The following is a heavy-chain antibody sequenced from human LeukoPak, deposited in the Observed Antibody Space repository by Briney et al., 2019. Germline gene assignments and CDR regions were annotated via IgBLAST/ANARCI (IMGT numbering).Heavy chain of an antibody. Sequence: GGSLRLSCAASGFTLSSYWMSWVRQAPGKGLEWVANIKQDGSEKYYVDSVKGRFTISRDNAKKSLYLQMNSLRAEDTAVYYCARYLSNAFDIWGQGTMVTVSS. D-gene: IGHD3-16*02. V-gene: IGHV3-7*04. J-gene: IGHJ3*02. CDR2: IKQDGSEK. CDR3: ARYLSNAFDI. CDR1: GFTLSSYW.